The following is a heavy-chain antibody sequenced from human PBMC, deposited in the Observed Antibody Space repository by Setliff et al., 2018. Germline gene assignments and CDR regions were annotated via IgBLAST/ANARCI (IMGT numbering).Heavy chain of an antibody. D-gene: IGHD1-1*01. J-gene: IGHJ3*02. Sequence: SETLSLTCAVYGESFNTYYWSWIRESPGKGLEWFGEIDHSGGANYNPSLESRVTMSVDTSKKEFSLKLTSVTAADTAMYYCRQAVVGRDVFDIWGQGTMVTVS. CDR2: IDHSGGA. CDR3: RQAVVGRDVFDI. V-gene: IGHV4-34*01. CDR1: GESFNTYY.